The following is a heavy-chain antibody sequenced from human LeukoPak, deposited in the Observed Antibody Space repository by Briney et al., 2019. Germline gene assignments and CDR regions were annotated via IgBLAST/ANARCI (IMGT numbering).Heavy chain of an antibody. CDR2: ISGSGGST. J-gene: IGHJ5*02. CDR1: GFTFSSYA. Sequence: GGSLRLSCAASGFTFSSYAMSWVRQAPGKGLEWVSAISGSGGSTYYADSVKGRLTISRDNSKNTLYLQMNSLRAEDMAVYYCAKEEIAAGKAGVDPWGQGTLVTVSS. D-gene: IGHD6-13*01. CDR3: AKEEIAAGKAGVDP. V-gene: IGHV3-23*01.